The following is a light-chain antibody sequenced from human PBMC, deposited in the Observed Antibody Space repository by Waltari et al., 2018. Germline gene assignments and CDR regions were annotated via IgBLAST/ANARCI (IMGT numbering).Light chain of an antibody. CDR1: QSLLHSNGYNY. Sequence: DIVMTQSPLSLPVTPGEPASISCRSSQSLLHSNGYNYLDWYLQKPGQSPQLLIYLGSTRASGVPDRFSGSGSATDFTLKISRVEAEDVGVYYCMQALQTPTFGGGTKVEIK. J-gene: IGKJ4*01. CDR3: MQALQTPT. CDR2: LGS. V-gene: IGKV2-28*01.